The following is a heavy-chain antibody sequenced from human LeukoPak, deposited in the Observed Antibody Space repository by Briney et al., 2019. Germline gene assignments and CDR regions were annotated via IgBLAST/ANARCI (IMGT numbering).Heavy chain of an antibody. D-gene: IGHD3-3*01. CDR2: MNPNSGNT. CDR1: GYTFTCYD. J-gene: IGHJ6*03. V-gene: IGHV1-8*01. CDR3: ARGLYYDFWSGYSPRYYYYYMDV. Sequence: ASVKVSCKASGYTFTCYDINWVRQATGQGLEWMGWMNPNSGNTGYAQKFQGRVTMTRNTSISTAYMELSSLRSEDTAVYYCARGLYYDFWSGYSPRYYYYYMDVWGKGTTVTVSS.